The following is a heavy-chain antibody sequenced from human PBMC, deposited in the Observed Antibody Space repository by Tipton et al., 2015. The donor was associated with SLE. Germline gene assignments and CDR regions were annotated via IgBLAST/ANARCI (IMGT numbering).Heavy chain of an antibody. V-gene: IGHV4-59*08. CDR3: ARGATNFDS. CDR2: IYYSGST. CDR1: GGSISSYY. J-gene: IGHJ4*02. Sequence: TLSLTCTVSGGSISSYYWSWIRQPPGKGLEWVGYIYYSGSTNYNPSLKSRVTISVDTSKNQFSLKLSSVTAADTAVYYCARGATNFDSWGQGTLVTVSS. D-gene: IGHD5-12*01.